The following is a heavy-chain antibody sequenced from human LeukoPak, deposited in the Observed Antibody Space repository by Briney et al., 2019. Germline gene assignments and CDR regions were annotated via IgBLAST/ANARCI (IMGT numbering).Heavy chain of an antibody. D-gene: IGHD4-17*01. J-gene: IGHJ4*02. CDR2: INPNSGGT. CDR1: GYTFTGYY. CDR3: ARGARATVTTYYFDY. Sequence: GASVKVSCKASGYTFTGYYMHWVRQAPGQGLEWMGWINPNSGGTNYAQKFQGRVTMTRDTSISTAYMELSRLRSDDTAVYYCARGARATVTTYYFDYWGQGTLVTVSS. V-gene: IGHV1-2*02.